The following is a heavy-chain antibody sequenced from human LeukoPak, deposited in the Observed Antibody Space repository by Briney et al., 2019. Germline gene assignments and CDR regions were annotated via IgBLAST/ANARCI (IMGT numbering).Heavy chain of an antibody. CDR2: ISGSGTGT. Sequence: GGSLRLSCAASGFTFSSYAMSWVRQAPGKGLEWVSGISGSGTGTYYAASVKGRIAITRDNSKNTVYLQMSNLRAEDTAVYFCARGGGLDVWGQGATVTVSS. D-gene: IGHD3-16*01. CDR1: GFTFSSYA. CDR3: ARGGGLDV. V-gene: IGHV3-23*01. J-gene: IGHJ6*02.